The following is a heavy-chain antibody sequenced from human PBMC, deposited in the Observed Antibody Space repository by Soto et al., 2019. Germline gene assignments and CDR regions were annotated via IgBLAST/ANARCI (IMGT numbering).Heavy chain of an antibody. V-gene: IGHV3-72*01. Sequence: EVQLVESGGGLVQPGGSLRLSCAVSGFTFSDYYMDWVRQVPGKGLEWVGRTRNKANSYSTEYAASVKGRFTISRDDIKNSLNLQMNSLEPEDTAVYYCGRSRGDYPFDYWCQGTLVTVSS. J-gene: IGHJ4*02. D-gene: IGHD3-16*01. CDR1: GFTFSDYY. CDR3: GRSRGDYPFDY. CDR2: TRNKANSYST.